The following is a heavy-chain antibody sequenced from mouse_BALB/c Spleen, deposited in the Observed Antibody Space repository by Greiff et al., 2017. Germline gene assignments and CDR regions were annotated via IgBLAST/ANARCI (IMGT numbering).Heavy chain of an antibody. CDR3: TREGTTSLYYFDY. V-gene: IGHV5-6-4*01. J-gene: IGHJ2*01. Sequence: EVKLVESGGGLVKPGGSLKLSCAASGFTFSSYTMSWVRQTPEKRLEWVATISSGGSYTYYPDSVKGRFTISRDNAKNTLYLQMSSLKSEDTAMYYCTREGTTSLYYFDYWGQGTTLTVSS. D-gene: IGHD1-1*01. CDR2: ISSGGSYT. CDR1: GFTFSSYT.